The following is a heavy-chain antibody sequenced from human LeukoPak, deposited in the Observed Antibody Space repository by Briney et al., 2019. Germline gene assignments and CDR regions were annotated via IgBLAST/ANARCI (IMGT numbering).Heavy chain of an antibody. Sequence: GGSLRLSCAASGFTFSSYAMSWVRQAPGKGLEWVSAISGSGGSTYYADSVKGRFTISRDNSKNTLYLQMNSLRAEDTAVYYCAKDFRPPLVVAAIIPLFDYWGQGTLVTVSS. CDR1: GFTFSSYA. CDR2: ISGSGGST. CDR3: AKDFRPPLVVAAIIPLFDY. V-gene: IGHV3-23*01. J-gene: IGHJ4*02. D-gene: IGHD2-15*01.